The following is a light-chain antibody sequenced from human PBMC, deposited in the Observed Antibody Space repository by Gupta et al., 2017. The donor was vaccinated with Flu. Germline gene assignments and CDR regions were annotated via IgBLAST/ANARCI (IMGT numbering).Light chain of an antibody. CDR1: QSISVY. CDR3: QQTYSISQT. CDR2: AAT. Sequence: DIQMTQTPPSLSLSVGDRVTIACRASQSISVYINWYQHKAGQAPQLLIHAATTLQSRVPSRFSGSGSGTDFSLTISRLQPEDSATYFCQQTYSISQTFGQGTKVEIK. J-gene: IGKJ1*01. V-gene: IGKV1-39*01.